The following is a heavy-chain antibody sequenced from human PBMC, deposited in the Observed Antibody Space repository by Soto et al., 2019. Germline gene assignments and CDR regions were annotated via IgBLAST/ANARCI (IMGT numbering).Heavy chain of an antibody. J-gene: IGHJ6*02. V-gene: IGHV1-8*01. CDR1: GYTFSDFD. D-gene: IGHD3-16*01. CDR2: MNANSGDT. CDR3: ARGNPFNYAGFDV. Sequence: QAHLEQSGAEVKRPGASVKVSCKASGYTFSDFDINWLRQASGQGPEWMGWMNANSGDTFFAQRFQVKFNRTWDTSLSTAYMEVGSLTSDATAMYYCARGNPFNYAGFDVWGQGTTVAVSS.